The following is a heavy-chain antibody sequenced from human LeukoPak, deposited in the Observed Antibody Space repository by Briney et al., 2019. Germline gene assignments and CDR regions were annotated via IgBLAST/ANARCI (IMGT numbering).Heavy chain of an antibody. CDR2: ISGSGVSA. D-gene: IGHD3-16*01. V-gene: IGHV3-23*01. CDR3: AKGSAFFGDGGYLDY. J-gene: IGHJ4*02. Sequence: PGESLTLSCAASGFSYSTHAMSWVRQAPGKGLEWVSGISGSGVSAHYADSVKGRFTISRDNSKNTLYLQINSLRAVDTAIYYCAKGSAFFGDGGYLDYWGQGALVTASS. CDR1: GFSYSTHA.